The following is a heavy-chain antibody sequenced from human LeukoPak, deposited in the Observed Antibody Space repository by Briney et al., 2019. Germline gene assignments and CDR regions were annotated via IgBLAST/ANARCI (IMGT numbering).Heavy chain of an antibody. J-gene: IGHJ6*02. CDR2: IYYSGST. D-gene: IGHD1-26*01. Sequence: SETLSLTCTVSGGSISSYYWSWIRQPPGKGLEWIGDIYYSGSTNYNPSLKRQVTISLDTSKSQFSLKPSTVTAADTAVYYCARDSRSLPRGGMDVWGQGTTVTVSS. CDR1: GGSISSYY. V-gene: IGHV4-59*01. CDR3: ARDSRSLPRGGMDV.